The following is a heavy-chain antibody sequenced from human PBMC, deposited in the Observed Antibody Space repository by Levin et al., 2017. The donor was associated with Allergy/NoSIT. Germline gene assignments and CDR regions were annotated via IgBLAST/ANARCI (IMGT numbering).Heavy chain of an antibody. Sequence: GGSLRLSCSASGFTFSSYAMHWVRQAPGKGLEYVSAISSNGGSTYYADSVKGRFTISRDNSKNTLYLQMSSLRAEDTAVYYCVKQAGGSYPGKMASFDYWGQGTLVTVSS. CDR1: GFTFSSYA. CDR3: VKQAGGSYPGKMASFDY. CDR2: ISSNGGST. J-gene: IGHJ4*02. V-gene: IGHV3-64D*06. D-gene: IGHD1-26*01.